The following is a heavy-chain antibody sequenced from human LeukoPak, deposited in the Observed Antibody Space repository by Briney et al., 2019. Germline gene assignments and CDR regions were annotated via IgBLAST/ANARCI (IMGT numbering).Heavy chain of an antibody. CDR3: AREAYYHDSSGLRYYYGMDV. CDR2: ISSSSSYI. V-gene: IGHV3-21*01. D-gene: IGHD3-22*01. Sequence: PGGSLRLSCAASGFTFSSYSMNWVRQAPGKGLEWVSSISSSSSYIYYADSVKGRFTISRDNAKNSLYLQMNSLRAEDTAVYYCAREAYYHDSSGLRYYYGMDVWGQGTTVTVSS. CDR1: GFTFSSYS. J-gene: IGHJ6*02.